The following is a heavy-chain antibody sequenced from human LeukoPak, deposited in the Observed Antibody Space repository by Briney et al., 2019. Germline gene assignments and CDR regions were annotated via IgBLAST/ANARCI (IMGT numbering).Heavy chain of an antibody. Sequence: GASVKVSCKXSGYTFTSYDINWVRQATGQGLEWMGRMNPNSGNTGYAQKFQGRVTITADESTSTAYMELSSLRSEDTAVYYCARGRYDILTGFFDYWGQGTLVTVSS. CDR1: GYTFTSYD. CDR2: MNPNSGNT. J-gene: IGHJ4*02. D-gene: IGHD3-9*01. CDR3: ARGRYDILTGFFDY. V-gene: IGHV1-8*01.